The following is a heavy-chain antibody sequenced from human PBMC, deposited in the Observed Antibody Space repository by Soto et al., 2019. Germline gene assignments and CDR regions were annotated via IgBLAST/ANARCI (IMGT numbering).Heavy chain of an antibody. J-gene: IGHJ5*02. CDR3: VHPRSTVQIPPT. Sequence: GSLRLSCSASGFTFIMFSMHWVRQAPGKGLEYVSGISSNGDSTYYADSVKGRFTISRDNSKNTLYLQMSSLRAVDTAVYYCVHPRSTVQIPPTWGQGTLVTVSS. CDR1: GFTFIMFS. CDR2: ISSNGDST. D-gene: IGHD4-17*01. V-gene: IGHV3-64D*06.